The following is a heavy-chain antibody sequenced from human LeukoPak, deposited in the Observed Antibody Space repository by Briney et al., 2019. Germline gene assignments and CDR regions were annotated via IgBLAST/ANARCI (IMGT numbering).Heavy chain of an antibody. D-gene: IGHD1-1*01. J-gene: IGHJ6*03. V-gene: IGHV3-48*01. Sequence: GGSLRLSCAASGFTFSSYSMNWFRQAPAKGLEWVSYISSSSSTIYYADSVKGQFTLSRDNAKNSLYLQMNSLGAEDTAVYYCPRIRPGGYMDVWGKGTTVTVSS. CDR2: ISSSSSTI. CDR3: PRIRPGGYMDV. CDR1: GFTFSSYS.